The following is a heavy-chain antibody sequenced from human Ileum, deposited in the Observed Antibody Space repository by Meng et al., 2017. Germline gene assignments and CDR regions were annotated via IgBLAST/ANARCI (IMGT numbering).Heavy chain of an antibody. Sequence: EEEGPGRFRPSASPSLRFAFTGGSVSSSGYQWGWIRQPAGKGLEWIGYASTNYNPSLKSRVTISVDTSKNQFSLKLTSVTAADTDVYYCARDPWGSLDYWGQGVLVTVSS. V-gene: IGHV4-61*08. CDR1: GGSVSSSGYQ. CDR2: AST. J-gene: IGHJ4*02. D-gene: IGHD7-27*01. CDR3: ARDPWGSLDY.